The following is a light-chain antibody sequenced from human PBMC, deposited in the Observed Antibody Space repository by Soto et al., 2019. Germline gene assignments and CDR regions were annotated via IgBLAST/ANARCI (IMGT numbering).Light chain of an antibody. V-gene: IGKV3-11*01. CDR3: HQRSNWPPYT. CDR2: DAS. Sequence: EIVLTQSPATLSLSPGERATLSCRASQSVSSYLAWYQQKPGQAPRLLIYDASNRVTGIPARFSGSGSGTDFTLTISSLEPEEDVVYYCHQRSNWPPYTFGQGTKLEIK. J-gene: IGKJ2*01. CDR1: QSVSSY.